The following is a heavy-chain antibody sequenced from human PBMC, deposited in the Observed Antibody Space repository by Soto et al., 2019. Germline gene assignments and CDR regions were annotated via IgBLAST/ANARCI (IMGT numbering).Heavy chain of an antibody. V-gene: IGHV4-34*01. CDR1: GGSFSGYY. Sequence: QVQLQQWGAGLLKPSETLSLTCAVYGGSFSGYYWIWIRQPPGKGLEWIGEINHSGSTNYNPSLKSRVTISVDPSKNPFSLKLSSVTAADPAVYYCARLGLQGSWGQGTLVTVSS. CDR2: INHSGST. CDR3: ARLGLQGS. D-gene: IGHD3-16*01. J-gene: IGHJ5*02.